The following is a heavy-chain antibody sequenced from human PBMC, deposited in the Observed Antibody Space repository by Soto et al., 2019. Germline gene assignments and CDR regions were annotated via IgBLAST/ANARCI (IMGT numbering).Heavy chain of an antibody. Sequence: PGGSLRLSCAASGFTFSSYSMNWVRQAPGKGLEWVSSISSSSYIYYADSVKGRFTISRDNAKNSLYLQMNSLRAEDTAVYYCARENGSGWYYFDYWGQGTLVTVSS. CDR2: ISSSSYI. CDR1: GFTFSSYS. CDR3: ARENGSGWYYFDY. J-gene: IGHJ4*02. V-gene: IGHV3-21*01. D-gene: IGHD6-19*01.